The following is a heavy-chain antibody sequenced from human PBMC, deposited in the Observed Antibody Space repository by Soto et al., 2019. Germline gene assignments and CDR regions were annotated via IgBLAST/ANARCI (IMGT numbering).Heavy chain of an antibody. D-gene: IGHD5-12*01. CDR2: IQYSGDT. J-gene: IGHJ3*01. Sequence: QVLLQEPGPGQVRPSETLSLTCIVSGGSVGSGAYYWSWIRQPPGSALEWIGYIQYSGDTNYNSSLKSRVTISVDRSGNRFALKLTSLTAADTAFYYCARHDYADRTFDLWGQGTKVTVSS. V-gene: IGHV4-61*08. CDR3: ARHDYADRTFDL. CDR1: GGSVGSGAYY.